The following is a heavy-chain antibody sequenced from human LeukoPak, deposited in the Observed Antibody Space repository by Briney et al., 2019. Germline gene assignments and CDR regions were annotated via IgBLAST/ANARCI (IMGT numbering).Heavy chain of an antibody. V-gene: IGHV3-7*01. D-gene: IGHD3-16*01. J-gene: IGHJ5*02. CDR2: IKEDGSEK. Sequence: GSLRLSCAASGFTFSSQWMSWVRQAPGKGLEWVANIKEDGSEKSYVDSVKGRFTISRDNAKNLLYLQMNSLRAEDTAVYYCARAFSWGQGTLVTVSS. CDR1: GFTFSSQW. CDR3: ARAFS.